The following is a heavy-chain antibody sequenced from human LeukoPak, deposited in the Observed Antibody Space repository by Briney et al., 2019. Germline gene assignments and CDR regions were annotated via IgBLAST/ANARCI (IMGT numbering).Heavy chain of an antibody. CDR2: IYLGDSDT. D-gene: IGHD1-26*01. J-gene: IGHJ4*02. V-gene: IGHV5-51*01. CDR3: ARPSRSGSFPFDY. Sequence: GESLKISCKGSGYSFTSHWIGWVRQMPGKGLEWMGVIYLGDSDTRYSPSFQGQVTISADKSISTAYLQWASLKASDTAIYYCARPSRSGSFPFDYWGQGTLVTVSS. CDR1: GYSFTSHW.